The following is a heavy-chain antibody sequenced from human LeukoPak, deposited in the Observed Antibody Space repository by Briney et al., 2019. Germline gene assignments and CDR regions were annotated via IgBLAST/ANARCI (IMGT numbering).Heavy chain of an antibody. CDR1: GGSISNYY. J-gene: IGHJ3*02. D-gene: IGHD1-14*01. Sequence: SETLSLTCTVSGGSISNYYWSWIRQPPGKGLEWIGYIYYSGNTDYNPSLKSRVTISVDTSKNQFSLRLNSVTAADTAVYYCARYRNEALFAFDIWGQGTMVTVSS. CDR3: ARYRNEALFAFDI. V-gene: IGHV4-59*01. CDR2: IYYSGNT.